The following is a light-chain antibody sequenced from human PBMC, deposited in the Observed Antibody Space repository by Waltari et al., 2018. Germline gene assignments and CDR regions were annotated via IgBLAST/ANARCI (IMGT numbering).Light chain of an antibody. CDR3: QHYVSLPAT. J-gene: IGKJ1*01. V-gene: IGKV3-20*01. CDR2: GAS. CDR1: QSVGRT. Sequence: IVLTQSPGTLSLSPGDRATLACRASQSVGRTLAWYQQKPDQAPRLLIYGASIRATGIPDRFSGGGSGTDFSLGINRLEPEDFAVYYCQHYVSLPATFGQGTKVEIK.